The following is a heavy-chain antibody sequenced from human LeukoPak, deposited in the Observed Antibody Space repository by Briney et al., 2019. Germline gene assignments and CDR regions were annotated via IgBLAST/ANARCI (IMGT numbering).Heavy chain of an antibody. CDR1: RFTFSSYV. D-gene: IGHD7-27*01. CDR2: IGPSGGDT. J-gene: IGHJ4*02. Sequence: GGSLRLSCSASRFTFSSYVMTWIRQAPGKGLEWVSIIGPSGGDTHYADSVKGRFTISRDNSKNTLYLQMNSLRADDTALYYCAMDPNWGSGYWGQGTLVTVSS. V-gene: IGHV3-23*01. CDR3: AMDPNWGSGY.